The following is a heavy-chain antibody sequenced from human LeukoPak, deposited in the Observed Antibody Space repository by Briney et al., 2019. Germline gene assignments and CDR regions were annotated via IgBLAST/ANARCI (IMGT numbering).Heavy chain of an antibody. J-gene: IGHJ4*02. CDR1: RGSIRRRSYY. Sequence: RSETLPLTCTVSRGSIRRRSYYWGWLRQPPGKGLEWMGSIYYSECTYYNPPLKSRVTISVDTSKNEFSLKLSSVTAADTAVYYCARVTVTEYFDYWGQGTLVTVSS. D-gene: IGHD4-11*01. CDR3: ARVTVTEYFDY. V-gene: IGHV4-39*01. CDR2: IYYSECT.